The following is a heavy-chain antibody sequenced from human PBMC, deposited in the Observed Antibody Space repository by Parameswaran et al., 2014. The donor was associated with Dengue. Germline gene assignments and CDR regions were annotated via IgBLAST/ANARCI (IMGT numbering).Heavy chain of an antibody. Sequence: SWVRQAPGQGLEWMGWINPYNGNTNYAQKVQGRVTMTTDTSTSTAYMELRSLRSDDTAVYYCARGLGYCDTPSCSTYFYYYMDVWGKGTTVTVSS. CDR2: INPYNGNT. V-gene: IGHV1-18*01. CDR3: ARGLGYCDTPSCSTYFYYYMDV. D-gene: IGHD2-2*02. J-gene: IGHJ6*03.